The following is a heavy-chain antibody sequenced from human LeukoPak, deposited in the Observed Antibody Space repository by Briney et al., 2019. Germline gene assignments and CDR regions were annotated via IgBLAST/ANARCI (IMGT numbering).Heavy chain of an antibody. J-gene: IGHJ4*02. V-gene: IGHV3-23*01. CDR2: ISGSGGST. CDR3: AKDQTHGVPGYSSSWAFDY. Sequence: GGSLRLSCAASGFTFSSYAMSWVRQAPGKGLEWVSAISGSGGSTYYADSVKGRFTISRDNAKNSLYLQMNSLRAEDTALYYCAKDQTHGVPGYSSSWAFDYWGQGTLVTVSS. CDR1: GFTFSSYA. D-gene: IGHD6-13*01.